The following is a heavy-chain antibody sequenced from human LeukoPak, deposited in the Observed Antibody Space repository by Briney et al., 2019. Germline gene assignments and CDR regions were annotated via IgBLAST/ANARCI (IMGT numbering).Heavy chain of an antibody. Sequence: GASVKVSCKASGGTFSSYAISWVRQAPGQGPEWMGGIIPIFGTANYAQKFQGRVTITADKSTSTAYMELSSLRSEDTAVYYCARSDYVWGSYRTFDYWGQRTLVTVSS. D-gene: IGHD3-16*02. CDR3: ARSDYVWGSYRTFDY. J-gene: IGHJ4*02. CDR2: IIPIFGTA. V-gene: IGHV1-69*06. CDR1: GGTFSSYA.